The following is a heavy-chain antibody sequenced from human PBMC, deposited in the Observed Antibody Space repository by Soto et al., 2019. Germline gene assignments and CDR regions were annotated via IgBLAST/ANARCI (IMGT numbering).Heavy chain of an antibody. D-gene: IGHD1-1*01. J-gene: IGHJ6*02. V-gene: IGHV4-59*08. Sequence: QVQLQESGPGLVKPSETLSLTCTVSGGSISSYYWSWIRQPPGKGLEWIGYIYYSGSTNYNPSLKSRVTISVDTSKIQFSLKLSSVTAAYTAVYYCAGEGTWSGYYYYGMDVWGQGTTVTVSS. CDR2: IYYSGST. CDR3: AGEGTWSGYYYYGMDV. CDR1: GGSISSYY.